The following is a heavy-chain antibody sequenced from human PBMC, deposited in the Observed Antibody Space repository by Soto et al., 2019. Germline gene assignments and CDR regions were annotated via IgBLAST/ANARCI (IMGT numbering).Heavy chain of an antibody. J-gene: IGHJ6*02. Sequence: GASVKVSCKVSGYTLTELSMHWVRQAPGKGVEWMGGFDPEDAEIIYAQKFQGRVTMTEDTSTDTAYMELSSLRYEDTAVYYCAGITMIVVGAYGMDVWGQGTTVTVSS. CDR2: FDPEDAEI. V-gene: IGHV1-24*01. D-gene: IGHD3-22*01. CDR3: AGITMIVVGAYGMDV. CDR1: GYTLTELS.